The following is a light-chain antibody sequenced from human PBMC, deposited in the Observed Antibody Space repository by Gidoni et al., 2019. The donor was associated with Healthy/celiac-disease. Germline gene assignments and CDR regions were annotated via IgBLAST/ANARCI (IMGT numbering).Light chain of an antibody. CDR2: LGT. CDR1: QSLLHSNGYNY. J-gene: IGKJ5*01. CDR3: MQARKTPT. V-gene: IGKV2-28*01. Sequence: IVMPQSPLSLPVTPGEPATITCRSSQSLLHSNGYNYLDWYLQKPGQSPQLLIYLGTNRASGVADRFSGSGSGTDFTLKISRVEAEEVGVYYCMQARKTPTFGQGTRLEIK.